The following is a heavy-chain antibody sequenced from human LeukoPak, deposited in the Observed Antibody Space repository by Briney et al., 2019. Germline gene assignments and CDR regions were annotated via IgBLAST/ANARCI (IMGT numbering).Heavy chain of an antibody. J-gene: IGHJ4*02. CDR1: GASISSSHYF. CDR2: VYHTGTT. CDR3: ARRSPYCSSTSYYYYFDY. Sequence: PSETLSLTCTVSGASISSSHYFWGWLRQPPGKGLEYIGGVYHTGTTYYNPSLKSRVTISVDTSKNQFSLKLSSVTAADTAVYYCARRSPYCSSTSYYYYFDYWGQGTLVTVSS. D-gene: IGHD2-2*01. V-gene: IGHV4-39*01.